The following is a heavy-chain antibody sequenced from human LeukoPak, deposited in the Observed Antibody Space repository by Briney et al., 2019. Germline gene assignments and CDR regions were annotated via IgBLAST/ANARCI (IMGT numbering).Heavy chain of an antibody. D-gene: IGHD2-15*01. CDR2: IYSGGST. V-gene: IGHV3-66*01. J-gene: IGHJ4*02. CDR3: ARDIGLGYCSGGSCYLAY. CDR1: GFIVRSNY. Sequence: GGSLRLSWAASGFIVRSNYMSWVRQAPGKGLEWVSVIYSGGSTYYADSVKDRFTISRDNSKNTLYLQMNSLRADDTAVYYCARDIGLGYCSGGSCYLAYWGQGTLVTVSS.